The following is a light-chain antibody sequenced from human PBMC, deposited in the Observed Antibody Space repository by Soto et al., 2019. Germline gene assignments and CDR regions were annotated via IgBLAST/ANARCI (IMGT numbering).Light chain of an antibody. J-gene: IGKJ4*01. V-gene: IGKV3-11*01. CDR2: DAC. CDR3: QQRSDWPST. CDR1: QSVSSY. Sequence: EIVLPQPPAPLSSSPGERATLSCRASQSVSSYLAWYHQKPGQAPRLLLSDACNRSTGILARISGSGSGTDFTLTISSLEPDDFAVYYCQQRSDWPSTFGGGTKVQIK.